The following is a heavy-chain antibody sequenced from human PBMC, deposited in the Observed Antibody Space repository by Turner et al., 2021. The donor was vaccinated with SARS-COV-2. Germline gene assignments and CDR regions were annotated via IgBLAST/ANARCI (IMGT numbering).Heavy chain of an antibody. CDR2: FYKIGSI. Sequence: QVQLQESGPGLVKLSETLSRTSTVSGGSISSKSWSWIRQSPGRGLEWIGYFYKIGSIDYNPTLRSRVTISVDTSKNQLSLNLISVTAADTAVYYCARHQGSASGYDHGMNVWGQGTAVIVSS. J-gene: IGHJ6*02. CDR1: GGSISSKS. V-gene: IGHV4-59*08. CDR3: ARHQGSASGYDHGMNV. D-gene: IGHD1-26*01.